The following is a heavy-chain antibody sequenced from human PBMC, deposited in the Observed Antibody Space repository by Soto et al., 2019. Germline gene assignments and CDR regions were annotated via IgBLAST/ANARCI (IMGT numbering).Heavy chain of an antibody. Sequence: QVQLVQSGAEVKKPGASVKVSCKASGYTFTSYDINWVRQATGQGLEWMGWMNPNSGNTGYAQKFQGRVTMTRNTSISTAYMEVCSLRSEDTAVYYCARSYRRGGYSGYHPLDYWGQGTLVTVSS. CDR3: ARSYRRGGYSGYHPLDY. CDR2: MNPNSGNT. CDR1: GYTFTSYD. J-gene: IGHJ4*02. D-gene: IGHD5-12*01. V-gene: IGHV1-8*01.